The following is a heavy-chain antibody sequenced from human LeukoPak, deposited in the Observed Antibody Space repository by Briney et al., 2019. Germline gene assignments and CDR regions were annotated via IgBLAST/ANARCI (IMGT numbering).Heavy chain of an antibody. CDR3: ARDNSQSYYYGMDV. Sequence: GGSLRLSCAASGFTFSSYAMHWVRQAPGKGLEWVAVISYDGSNKYYADSVKGRFTISRDNSKNTLYLQMNSLGAEDTAVYYCARDNSQSYYYGMDVWGQGTTVTVSS. D-gene: IGHD1-1*01. CDR1: GFTFSSYA. CDR2: ISYDGSNK. V-gene: IGHV3-30-3*01. J-gene: IGHJ6*02.